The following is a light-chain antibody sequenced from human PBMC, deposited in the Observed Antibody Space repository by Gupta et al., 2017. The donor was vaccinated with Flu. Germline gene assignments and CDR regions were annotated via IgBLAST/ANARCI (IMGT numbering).Light chain of an antibody. Sequence: SPSFVSASVGDTVSITCRASQGVDSGLAWYQQIPGRAPKLLIFATSSLQSDVPSRFSGSGSGTDFTLNINSLQPEDFAVYFCQQTKSFPLTFGGGTTVDI. CDR2: ATS. J-gene: IGKJ4*01. CDR1: QGVDSG. CDR3: QQTKSFPLT. V-gene: IGKV1-12*01.